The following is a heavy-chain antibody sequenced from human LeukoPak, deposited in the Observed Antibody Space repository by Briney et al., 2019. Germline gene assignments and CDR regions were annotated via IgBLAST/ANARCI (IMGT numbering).Heavy chain of an antibody. CDR1: GGTFTSYA. CDR3: ARGTYYYHTGGYPSDSFDI. Sequence: GASVKVSCKASGGTFTSYAINWVRQAPGQGLEWMGGIVPMSGTANYRQSFQGRLTITADKSTSTAYMELRSLRSHDTAVYYCARGTYYYHTGGYPSDSFDIWGQGTMVTVSS. D-gene: IGHD3-22*01. CDR2: IVPMSGTA. V-gene: IGHV1-69*06. J-gene: IGHJ3*02.